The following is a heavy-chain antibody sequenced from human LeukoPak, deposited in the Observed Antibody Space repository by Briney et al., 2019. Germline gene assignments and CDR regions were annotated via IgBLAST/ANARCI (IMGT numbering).Heavy chain of an antibody. CDR1: GFTFSSYG. J-gene: IGHJ5*02. D-gene: IGHD6-13*01. CDR2: ISYDGSTK. CDR3: GGGIAAAQRHWFDP. V-gene: IGHV3-30*03. Sequence: GGSLRLSCAASGFTFSSYGMHWVRQAPGKGLEWVGVISYDGSTKYYAASVKGRFTISRDNSKNTLYLQMNSLRAEDTAVYYCGGGIAAAQRHWFDPWGQGTLVTVSS.